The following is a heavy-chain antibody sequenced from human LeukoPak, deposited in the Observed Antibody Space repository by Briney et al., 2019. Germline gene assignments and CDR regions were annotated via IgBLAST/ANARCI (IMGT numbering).Heavy chain of an antibody. Sequence: KPSETLSLTCTVSGGSISSYYWSWIRQPPGKGLEWIGYIYYSGSTNYNPSLKSRVTISVDTSKNQFSLKLSSVTAADTAVYYCARVSRRDGYNYWDYWGQGTPVTVSS. CDR3: ARVSRRDGYNYWDY. V-gene: IGHV4-59*01. CDR2: IYYSGST. D-gene: IGHD5-24*01. CDR1: GGSISSYY. J-gene: IGHJ4*02.